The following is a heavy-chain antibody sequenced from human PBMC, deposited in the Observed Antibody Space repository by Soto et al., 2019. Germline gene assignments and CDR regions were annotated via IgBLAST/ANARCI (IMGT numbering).Heavy chain of an antibody. CDR3: AHRGGAAVGLYYFDY. Sequence: QITLKESGPPLVKPTQTLTLTCTFSGFSLSTTGVGVSWIRQPPGKALEWLALIYWHDDKRYSPSLKSRLTITKDTPKNQVVLTVTNIDPVDTATYYCAHRGGAAVGLYYFDYWGQGALVTVSS. J-gene: IGHJ4*02. CDR2: IYWHDDK. D-gene: IGHD6-13*01. CDR1: GFSLSTTGVG. V-gene: IGHV2-5*01.